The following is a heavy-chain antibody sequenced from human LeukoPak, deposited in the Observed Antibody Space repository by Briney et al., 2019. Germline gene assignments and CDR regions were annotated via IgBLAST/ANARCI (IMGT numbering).Heavy chain of an antibody. CDR1: GFIFSSYN. D-gene: IGHD3-22*01. Sequence: PGGSLRLSCAASGFIFSSYNMHWVRQAPGKGLEWVAVISYDGSNKYYADSVKGRFTISRDNSKNTLFLQMNSLRAEDTAVYFCARSLGGYYPGFDYWGQGTLVTVSS. V-gene: IGHV3-30-3*01. CDR3: ARSLGGYYPGFDY. CDR2: ISYDGSNK. J-gene: IGHJ4*02.